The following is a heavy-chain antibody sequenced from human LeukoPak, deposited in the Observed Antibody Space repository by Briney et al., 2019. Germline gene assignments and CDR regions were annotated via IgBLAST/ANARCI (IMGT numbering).Heavy chain of an antibody. V-gene: IGHV3-30*18. CDR3: TKGGGSGEYSDYYFDY. CDR2: ISYDGRNK. CDR1: GFTFASNS. J-gene: IGHJ4*02. D-gene: IGHD4-11*01. Sequence: PGGSLRLSCAASGFTFASNSMNWVRQAPGKGLEWLAAISYDGRNKYYGDSARGRFTISRDKSENTMYLQMNSLTFEDTAVYYCTKGGGSGEYSDYYFDYWGQGTLVTVSS.